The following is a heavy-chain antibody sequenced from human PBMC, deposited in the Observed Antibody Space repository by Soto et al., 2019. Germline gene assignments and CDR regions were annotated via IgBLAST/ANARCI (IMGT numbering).Heavy chain of an antibody. J-gene: IGHJ4*02. CDR2: IYWDDDK. CDR1: GFSLSTSGVG. CDR3: AHKGDGDRGFKY. D-gene: IGHD3-16*01. V-gene: IGHV2-5*02. Sequence: SGPTLVNPTQTLTLTCTFSGFSLSTSGVGVGWIRQPPGKALEWLALIYWDDDKRYSPSLKSRLTITKDTSKNQVVLTMTNMDLLDTATYYCAHKGDGDRGFKYWGRGTLVTVSS.